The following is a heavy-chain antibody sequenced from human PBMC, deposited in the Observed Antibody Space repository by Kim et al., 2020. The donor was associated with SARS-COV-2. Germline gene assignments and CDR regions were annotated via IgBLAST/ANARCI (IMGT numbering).Heavy chain of an antibody. J-gene: IGHJ5*02. Sequence: YNPSLKSRVTISVDTSKNQFSLKLSSVTAADTAVYYCASPVGGKNNWFDPWGQGTLVTVSS. CDR3: ASPVGGKNNWFDP. V-gene: IGHV4-39*01.